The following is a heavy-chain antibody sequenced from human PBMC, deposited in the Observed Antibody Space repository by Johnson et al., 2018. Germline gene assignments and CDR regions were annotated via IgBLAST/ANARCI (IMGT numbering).Heavy chain of an antibody. CDR3: AKDIPYDSSGNYRIDV. Sequence: QVQLVESGGGVVQPGRSLRLSCAASGFTFSSYSIHWVRQAPGKGLEWVAFIWFDGSNKFYADSVKGRFTISRDNSMNTAYLQMDSLRAEDTALYYCAKDIPYDSSGNYRIDVWGQGTTVTVSS. CDR2: IWFDGSNK. D-gene: IGHD3-22*01. J-gene: IGHJ6*02. V-gene: IGHV3-33*06. CDR1: GFTFSSYS.